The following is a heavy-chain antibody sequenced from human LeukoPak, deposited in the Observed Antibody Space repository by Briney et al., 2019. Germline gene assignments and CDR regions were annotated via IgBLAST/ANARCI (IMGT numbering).Heavy chain of an antibody. CDR1: GITFYDYG. V-gene: IGHV3-20*04. Sequence: RGSLRLSCAASGITFYDYGMGWARQGPGKGLELVSGINWNGGSTGYADSVKGRFDISSDNAKNSQSLQMNSMSAEDTALYYCERPLGDCNCGSCYMHSYYYATYFCGQGTTVTVSS. J-gene: IGHJ6*02. CDR2: INWNGGST. D-gene: IGHD2-15*01. CDR3: ERPLGDCNCGSCYMHSYYYATYF.